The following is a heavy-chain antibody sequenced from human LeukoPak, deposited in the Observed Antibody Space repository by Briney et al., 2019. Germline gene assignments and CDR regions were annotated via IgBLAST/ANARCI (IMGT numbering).Heavy chain of an antibody. J-gene: IGHJ4*02. Sequence: ASVKVSCKASGYTFTSYYMHWVRQAPGQGLEWMGIINPSGGSTSYAQKFQGRVTMTRDTSTSTVYMELSSLRSEDTAVYYCASEPTSRDTGDYWGQGTLVTVSS. D-gene: IGHD1-14*01. CDR3: ASEPTSRDTGDY. V-gene: IGHV1-46*01. CDR1: GYTFTSYY. CDR2: INPSGGST.